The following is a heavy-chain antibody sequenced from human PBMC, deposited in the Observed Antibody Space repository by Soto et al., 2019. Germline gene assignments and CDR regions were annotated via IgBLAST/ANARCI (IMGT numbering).Heavy chain of an antibody. D-gene: IGHD5-12*01. CDR1: GFTFSSYW. CDR3: AREKLYSGYEIDY. Sequence: GGSLRLSCAASGFTFSSYWMSWVRQAPGKGLEWVANIKQDGSEKYYVDSVKGRFTISRDNAKNSLYLQMNSLRAEDTAVYYCAREKLYSGYEIDYWGQGTLVTVSS. CDR2: IKQDGSEK. V-gene: IGHV3-7*01. J-gene: IGHJ4*02.